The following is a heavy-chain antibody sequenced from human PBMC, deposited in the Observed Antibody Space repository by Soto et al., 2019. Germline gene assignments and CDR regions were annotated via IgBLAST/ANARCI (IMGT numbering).Heavy chain of an antibody. Sequence: PSETLSLACTVSGGSISSGDYYWSWIRQPPGKGLEWIGYIYYSGSTYYNPSLKSRVTISVDTSKNQFSLKLGSVTAADTAVYYCARGPRLRFLEWPPGNCGQGTLVTVSS. CDR1: GGSISSGDYY. J-gene: IGHJ4*02. CDR2: IYYSGST. D-gene: IGHD3-3*01. CDR3: ARGPRLRFLEWPPGN. V-gene: IGHV4-30-4*01.